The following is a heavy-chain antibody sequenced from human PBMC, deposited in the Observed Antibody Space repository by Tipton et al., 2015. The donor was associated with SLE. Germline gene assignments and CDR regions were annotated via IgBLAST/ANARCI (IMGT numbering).Heavy chain of an antibody. D-gene: IGHD6-25*01. CDR2: SYYSGST. V-gene: IGHV4-39*01. J-gene: IGHJ4*02. Sequence: GLVKPSETLFLTCAVSGGSISTTSYYWGWVRQPPGKGLEWIASSYYSGSTYYNASLKRRVTISVDTSKNQFSLQLSSVAAADTAIYYCARRGYHYYFDSWGPGILVTVSS. CDR3: ARRGYHYYFDS. CDR1: GGSISTTSYY.